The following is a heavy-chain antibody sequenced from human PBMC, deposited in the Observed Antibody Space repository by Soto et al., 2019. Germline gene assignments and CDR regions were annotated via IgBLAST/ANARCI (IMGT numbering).Heavy chain of an antibody. V-gene: IGHV4-59*08. J-gene: IGHJ6*02. CDR1: SGPISSHN. CDR3: AGQVIEDLNGLVEV. CDR2: VYYTGVP. Sequence: QVELQESGPRLVKPSETLSLTCSVSSGPISSHNWGWIRQSPGRGLEGIGYVYYTGVPSYNPSLRNQITITADTATNHTTQTLSVVTAADTAAYYFAGQVIEDLNGLVEVWGQGTTVSVSS. D-gene: IGHD2-21*01.